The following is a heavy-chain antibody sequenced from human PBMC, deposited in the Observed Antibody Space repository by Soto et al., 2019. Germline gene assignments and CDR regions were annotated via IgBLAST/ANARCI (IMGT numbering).Heavy chain of an antibody. CDR3: ARGGTVAVAAPYDY. D-gene: IGHD2-15*01. J-gene: IGHJ4*02. V-gene: IGHV3-7*01. CDR2: IKQDGSEK. CDR1: GFTFSSYW. Sequence: EVQLVESGGGLVQPGGSLRLSCAASGFTFSSYWMSWVRQAPGKGLEWVANIKQDGSEKYYVDSVKGRFTISRDNAKNSLYLQMNSLRAEDTAVYYCARGGTVAVAAPYDYWGQGTLVTVSS.